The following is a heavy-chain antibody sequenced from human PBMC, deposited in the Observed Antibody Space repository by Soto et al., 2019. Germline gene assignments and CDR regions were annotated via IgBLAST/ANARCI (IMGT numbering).Heavy chain of an antibody. CDR2: ISSSSCYT. J-gene: IGHJ4*02. Sequence: GGSLRLSCAASGFTFSDYYMSWIRQAPGKGLEWVSYISSSSCYTNYADSVKGRFTISRDNAKNSLYLQMNSLRAEDTAVYYCARVRSGSYYPPSGLFLDNYWGQGTLVTVSS. CDR1: GFTFSDYY. CDR3: ARVRSGSYYPPSGLFLDNY. V-gene: IGHV3-11*06. D-gene: IGHD3-10*01.